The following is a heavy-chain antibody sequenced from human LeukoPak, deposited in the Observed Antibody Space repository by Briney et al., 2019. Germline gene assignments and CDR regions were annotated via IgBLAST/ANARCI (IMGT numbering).Heavy chain of an antibody. CDR2: IRYDGSNK. J-gene: IGHJ4*02. CDR1: GFTFSSYG. CDR3: AKDGELELRRFYY. D-gene: IGHD1-7*01. V-gene: IGHV3-30*02. Sequence: GGSLRLSCAASGFTFSSYGMHWVRQAPDKGLEWVAFIRYDGSNKYYADSVKGRFTISRDNSKNTLYLQMNSLRAEDTAVYYCAKDGELELRRFYYWGQGTLVTVSS.